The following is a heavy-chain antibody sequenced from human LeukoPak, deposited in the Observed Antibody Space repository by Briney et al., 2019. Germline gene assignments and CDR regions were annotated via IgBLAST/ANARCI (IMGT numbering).Heavy chain of an antibody. Sequence: GASVKVSCKASGYSFTGYYIHWVRHAPGQGLEWMGRINPNSGVTNYAQKFQGRVTMTRNTSISTAYMELSRLISDDTAVYHCAREVGYSSSYYFDYWGQGTLVTASS. J-gene: IGHJ4*02. CDR3: AREVGYSSSYYFDY. V-gene: IGHV1-2*06. CDR1: GYSFTGYY. CDR2: INPNSGVT. D-gene: IGHD6-6*01.